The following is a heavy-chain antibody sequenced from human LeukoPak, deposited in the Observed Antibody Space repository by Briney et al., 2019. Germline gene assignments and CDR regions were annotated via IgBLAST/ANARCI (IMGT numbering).Heavy chain of an antibody. CDR2: IYSSGTT. V-gene: IGHV4-4*07. D-gene: IGHD3-16*02. J-gene: IGHJ4*02. Sequence: SETLSLTCTVSGGSISSYYWSWIRQPAGKGLEWIGRIYSSGTTTYSPSLKSRVTMSVDTSKNQFSLTLSSVTAADTAVYYCARGGVGGVIVPFDYWGQGTLVTVSS. CDR1: GGSISSYY. CDR3: ARGGVGGVIVPFDY.